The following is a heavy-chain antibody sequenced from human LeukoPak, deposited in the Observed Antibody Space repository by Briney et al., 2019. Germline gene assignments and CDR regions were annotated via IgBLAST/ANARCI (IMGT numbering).Heavy chain of an antibody. CDR1: GFNFDDYA. Sequence: PGRSLRLSCAVSGFNFDDYAMPWVRQAPGGGLEWVSGINWKTGNGIYADSVKGRFTISRDNAKNSLYLQMSSLRAEDTALYYCTRRAARWQFDLWGRGTLLTVSS. D-gene: IGHD5-24*01. J-gene: IGHJ2*01. CDR3: TRRAARWQFDL. V-gene: IGHV3-9*01. CDR2: INWKTGNG.